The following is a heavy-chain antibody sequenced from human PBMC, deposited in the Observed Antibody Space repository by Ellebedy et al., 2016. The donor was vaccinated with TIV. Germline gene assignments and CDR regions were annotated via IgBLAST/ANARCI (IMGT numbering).Heavy chain of an antibody. J-gene: IGHJ4*02. Sequence: AASVKVSCTASGYTFTGYYMHWVRQAPGQGLEWMGWINPHSGGTEFAQKFQGRVTMTRDTSISTAHMELSSLRSDDTAMYYCARDRDHDFDYWGQGTLVTVSS. D-gene: IGHD5-24*01. CDR2: INPHSGGT. CDR1: GYTFTGYY. CDR3: ARDRDHDFDY. V-gene: IGHV1-2*02.